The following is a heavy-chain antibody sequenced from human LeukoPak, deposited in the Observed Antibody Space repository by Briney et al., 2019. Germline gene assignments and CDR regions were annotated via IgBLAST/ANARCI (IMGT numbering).Heavy chain of an antibody. CDR1: GFTFSTCG. CDR2: IRYDGSNK. Sequence: PGGSLRLSCAASGFTFSTCGMHWVRQAPGKGLEWVAFIRYDGSNKYYVDSVKGRFTISRDNSKNTLYLQMNSLRAEDTAVYYCAKDRYSDYWGQGTLVTVSS. J-gene: IGHJ4*02. V-gene: IGHV3-30*02. CDR3: AKDRYSDY.